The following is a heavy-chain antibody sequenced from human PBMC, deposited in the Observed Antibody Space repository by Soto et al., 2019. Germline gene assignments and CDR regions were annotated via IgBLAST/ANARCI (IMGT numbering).Heavy chain of an antibody. J-gene: IGHJ4*02. V-gene: IGHV1-69*12. D-gene: IGHD6-19*01. CDR3: ARESRADVGSSGTSEIGDY. CDR1: GGTFSSYA. Sequence: QVQLVQSGAEVKKPGSSVKVSCKASGGTFSSYAISWVRQAPGQGLEWMGGIIPIFGTANYAQKFQGRVTIPADESTSPAYMELSSLRSEDTAVYYCARESRADVGSSGTSEIGDYWGQGTLVTVSS. CDR2: IIPIFGTA.